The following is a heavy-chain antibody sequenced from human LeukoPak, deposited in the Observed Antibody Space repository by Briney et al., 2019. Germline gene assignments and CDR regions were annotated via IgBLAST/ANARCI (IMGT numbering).Heavy chain of an antibody. CDR3: ARLNWNYANWFDP. CDR1: GGSISSYY. J-gene: IGHJ5*02. Sequence: PSETLSLTCTVSGGSISSYYWSWIRQPAGKGLEWIGRIYSSGSTNYNPSLKSRVTMSVDTSKNQFSLKLSSLTAADTAVYYCARLNWNYANWFDPWGQGTLVTVSS. CDR2: IYSSGST. D-gene: IGHD1-7*01. V-gene: IGHV4-4*07.